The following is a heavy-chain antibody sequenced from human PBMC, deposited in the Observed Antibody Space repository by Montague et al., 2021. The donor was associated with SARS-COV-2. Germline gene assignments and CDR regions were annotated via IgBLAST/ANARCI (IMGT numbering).Heavy chain of an antibody. J-gene: IGHJ4*02. V-gene: IGHV4-61*02. Sequence: TLSLTCTVSGDSISSGTYYWSWIRQPAGKGLEWIGRIYTSGGTNYNPSLKSRVTMSVDPSKYQFSLTMSSVTAADTAVYYCARVGGNYYRYFDYWGQGSLVTVSS. CDR3: ARVGGNYYRYFDY. CDR1: GDSISSGTYY. D-gene: IGHD1-26*01. CDR2: IYTSGGT.